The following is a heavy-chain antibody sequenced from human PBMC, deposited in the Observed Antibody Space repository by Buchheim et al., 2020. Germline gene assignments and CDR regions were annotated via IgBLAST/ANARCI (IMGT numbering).Heavy chain of an antibody. CDR3: TKAFYYGSGDYYSRMGYFFGMDV. D-gene: IGHD3-10*01. V-gene: IGHV3-30*18. CDR2: ISYDGSKK. J-gene: IGHJ6*02. Sequence: QVQVVESGGGVVQPGGSPRLSCGASGFSFRDYGMHWVRQATGKGLEWVAVISYDGSKKYYGASVKGRFTIYRDNSKNMVFFQMNSLRVEDTAVYYCTKAFYYGSGDYYSRMGYFFGMDVWGPGTT. CDR1: GFSFRDYG.